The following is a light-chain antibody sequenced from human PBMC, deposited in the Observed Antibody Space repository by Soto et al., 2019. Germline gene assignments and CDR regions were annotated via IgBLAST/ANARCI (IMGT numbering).Light chain of an antibody. CDR3: QQYGGSPRYT. V-gene: IGKV3-20*01. J-gene: IGKJ2*01. CDR2: GAS. CDR1: QSVSSTY. Sequence: EIVLTQSPGTLSLSPGERATLSCRASQSVSSTYLAWYQQKPGQAPRLLIYGASSRATGIPDRFSGSGFGTDFTLTISNLEPEDFAVYYCQQYGGSPRYTFGQGTKLEIK.